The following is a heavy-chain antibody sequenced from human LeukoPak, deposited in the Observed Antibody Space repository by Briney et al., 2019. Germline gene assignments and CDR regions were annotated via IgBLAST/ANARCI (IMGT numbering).Heavy chain of an antibody. J-gene: IGHJ5*02. CDR1: GGTFSSYA. CDR2: IIPIFGTA. D-gene: IGHD3-10*01. V-gene: IGHV1-69*13. CDR3: ARVLLWFGELMNWFDP. Sequence: SVKVSCKASGGTFSSYAISWVRQAPGQGLEWMGGIIPIFGTANYAQKFQGRVTITADESTSTAYMELSSLRSEDTAVYYCARVLLWFGELMNWFDPWGQGTLVTVSS.